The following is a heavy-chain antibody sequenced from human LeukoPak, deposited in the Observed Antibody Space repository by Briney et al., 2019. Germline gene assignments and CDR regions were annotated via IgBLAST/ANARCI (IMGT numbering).Heavy chain of an antibody. Sequence: ASVKVSCKASGYTFTGYYMHWVRQAPGQGLGWMGWINPNSGGTNYAQKFQGRVTMTRDTSISTAYMGLGRLRSDDTAVYYCARNLGRSYYDSSGYQDWFDPWGQGTLVTVSS. CDR1: GYTFTGYY. J-gene: IGHJ5*02. CDR3: ARNLGRSYYDSSGYQDWFDP. D-gene: IGHD3-22*01. CDR2: INPNSGGT. V-gene: IGHV1-2*02.